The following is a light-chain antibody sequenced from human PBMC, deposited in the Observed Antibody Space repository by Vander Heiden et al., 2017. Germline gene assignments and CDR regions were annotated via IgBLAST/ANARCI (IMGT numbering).Light chain of an antibody. CDR1: QDIRNS. CDR2: AAS. J-gene: IGKJ5*01. Sequence: DVQMTQFPSSLSAYVGARVTLSCRPSQDIRNSLAWYQQKPGKAPKSLIYAASSLQSGVPSRFSGSGSGTDFTLTISSLQPEEFATYYCQQYNSYPLIFGEGTRLQIK. CDR3: QQYNSYPLI. V-gene: IGKV1-16*01.